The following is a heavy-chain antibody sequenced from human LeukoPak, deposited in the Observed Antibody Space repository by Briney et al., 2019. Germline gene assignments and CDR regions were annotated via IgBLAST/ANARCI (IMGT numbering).Heavy chain of an antibody. J-gene: IGHJ4*02. CDR3: ARDPYDSSGYYPLLYFDY. D-gene: IGHD3-22*01. CDR2: ISAYNGNT. Sequence: ASVKVSCKASGYTFTSYGISWVRQAPGQGLEWMGWISAYNGNTNYAQKLQGRVTITTDTSTSTAYMELRSLRSDDTAVYYCARDPYDSSGYYPLLYFDYWGQGTLVTVSS. V-gene: IGHV1-18*01. CDR1: GYTFTSYG.